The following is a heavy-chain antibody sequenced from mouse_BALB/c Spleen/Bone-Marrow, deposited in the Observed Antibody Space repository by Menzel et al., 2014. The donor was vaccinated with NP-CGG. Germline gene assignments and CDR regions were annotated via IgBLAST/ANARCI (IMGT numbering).Heavy chain of an antibody. J-gene: IGHJ2*01. V-gene: IGHV3-1*02. CDR2: IHYSGST. Sequence: EVQLQQSGPDLVKPSQSLSLTCTVTGYSITSGYSCHWIRQFPGNKLAWMGYIHYSGSTNYNPSLKSRISITRDTSKNQFFLQLNSVTTEDTATYYCASLYRYNYWGQGTTLTVSS. CDR3: ASLYRYNY. CDR1: GYSITSGYS. D-gene: IGHD2-14*01.